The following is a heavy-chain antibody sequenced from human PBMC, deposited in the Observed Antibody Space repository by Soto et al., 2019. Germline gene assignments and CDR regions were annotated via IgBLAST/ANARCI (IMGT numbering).Heavy chain of an antibody. V-gene: IGHV4-30-2*05. CDR2: IYHSGST. Sequence: SETLSLTCAVAGGTISSGGYPWSWNRQPPGKGLEWIGYIYHSGSTYYNPSLTTRVTISVDTSKNQFSLKLSSVTAADTAVYYCAGRIPPSIVLVPAAMAPFDYWGQGTLVTVSS. CDR1: GGTISSGGYP. CDR3: AGRIPPSIVLVPAAMAPFDY. D-gene: IGHD2-2*01. J-gene: IGHJ4*02.